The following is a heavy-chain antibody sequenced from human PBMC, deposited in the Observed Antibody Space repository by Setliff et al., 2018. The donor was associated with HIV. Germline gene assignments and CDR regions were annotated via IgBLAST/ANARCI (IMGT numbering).Heavy chain of an antibody. CDR1: RDSINGHW. V-gene: IGHV4-59*11. J-gene: IGHJ4*02. CDR3: ARTQPDTIFGVVVFDC. CDR2: IHYSGIT. D-gene: IGHD3-3*01. Sequence: SETLSLTCTVSRDSINGHWWSWIRQPPGKGLEWTGSIHYSGITHYNPPLKSRLTMSVDTSKNQVSLKLTSVTAADTAVYYCARTQPDTIFGVVVFDCWGQGKMVTVSS.